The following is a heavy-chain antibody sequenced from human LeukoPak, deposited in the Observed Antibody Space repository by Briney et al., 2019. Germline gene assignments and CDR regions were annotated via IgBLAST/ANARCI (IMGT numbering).Heavy chain of an antibody. D-gene: IGHD3-10*02. V-gene: IGHV3-7*01. CDR1: GFTFNRYW. CDR2: IKQDGSAK. Sequence: GGSLRLSCAASGFTFNRYWMSWVRQAPGKELQWVANIKQDGSAKYYVDSVKGRFTISRGNAKNSLYLQMNSLRAEDTAVYYCAELGITMIGGAWGKGTTVTISS. CDR3: AELGITMIGGA. J-gene: IGHJ6*04.